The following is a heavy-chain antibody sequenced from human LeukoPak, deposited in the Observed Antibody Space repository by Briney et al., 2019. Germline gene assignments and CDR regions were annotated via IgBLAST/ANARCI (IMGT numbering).Heavy chain of an antibody. V-gene: IGHV1-18*01. CDR1: GYTFTNYG. CDR3: AREVELTHFDY. Sequence: GASVNVSCKASGYTFTNYGISWVRQAPGQGLEWMGWISGYNRHTNYAQKLQGRVTMTTDTSTSTAYMELRSLRSDDTAVHYCAREVELTHFDYWGQGTLATVSS. CDR2: ISGYNRHT. D-gene: IGHD2-21*02. J-gene: IGHJ4*02.